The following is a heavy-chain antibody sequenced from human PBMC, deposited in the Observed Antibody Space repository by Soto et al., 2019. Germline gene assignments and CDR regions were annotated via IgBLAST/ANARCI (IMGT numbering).Heavy chain of an antibody. D-gene: IGHD6-13*01. CDR1: GGSFSGYY. Sequence: SETLSLTCAVCGGSFSGYYWSWIRQPPGKGLEWIGEINHSGSTNYNPSLKSRVTISVDTSKNQFSLKLSSVTAADTAVYYCARATRVRSWSPQGYWGQGTLVTVSS. CDR3: ARATRVRSWSPQGY. CDR2: INHSGST. V-gene: IGHV4-34*01. J-gene: IGHJ4*02.